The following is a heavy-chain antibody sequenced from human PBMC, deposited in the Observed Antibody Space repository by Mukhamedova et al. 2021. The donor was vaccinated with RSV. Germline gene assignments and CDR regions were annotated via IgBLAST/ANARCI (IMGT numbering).Heavy chain of an antibody. Sequence: EWVAVILYDGSNKYYADSVKGRFTISRDNSKNTLYLQMNSLRAEDTAVYYCARPDKTYYYDSSGYYWAYYFDYWGQGTLVTVSS. CDR2: ILYDGSNK. D-gene: IGHD3-22*01. CDR3: ARPDKTYYYDSSGYYWAYYFDY. J-gene: IGHJ4*02. V-gene: IGHV3-30-3*01.